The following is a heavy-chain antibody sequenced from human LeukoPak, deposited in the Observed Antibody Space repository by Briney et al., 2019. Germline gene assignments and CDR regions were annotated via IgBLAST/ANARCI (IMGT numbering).Heavy chain of an antibody. V-gene: IGHV1-58*01. J-gene: IGHJ4*02. D-gene: IGHD3-3*01. CDR2: IVVGSGNT. CDR3: AAVPYYDFWSGFYTCDY. Sequence: SVKVSCKASGFTFTSSAVQWVRQARGQRLEWIGWIVVGSGNTNYAQKFQERVTITRDMSTSTAYMELSSLRSEDTAVYYCAAVPYYDFWSGFYTCDYWGQGTLVTVSS. CDR1: GFTFTSSA.